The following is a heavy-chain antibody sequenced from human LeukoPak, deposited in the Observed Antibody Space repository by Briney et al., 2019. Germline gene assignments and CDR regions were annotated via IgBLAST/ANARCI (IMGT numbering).Heavy chain of an antibody. V-gene: IGHV3-9*01. CDR1: GFTFDDYA. CDR2: ISWNSGSV. Sequence: PGGSLRLSCAASGFTFDDYAMHWVRQAPGKGLEWVSGISWNSGSVGYADSVKGRFTISRDNAKNSLYLQMNSLRVEDTAVYYCARALAYDSSGYYYYGMDVWGQGTTVTVSS. J-gene: IGHJ6*02. D-gene: IGHD3-22*01. CDR3: ARALAYDSSGYYYYGMDV.